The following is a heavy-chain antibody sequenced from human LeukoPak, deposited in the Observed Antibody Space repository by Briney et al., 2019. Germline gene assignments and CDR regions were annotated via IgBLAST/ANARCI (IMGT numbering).Heavy chain of an antibody. D-gene: IGHD3-9*01. V-gene: IGHV3-21*05. CDR2: ISSSISYT. J-gene: IGHJ5*02. CDR3: SQVVGGIRDFDWYNWFDP. Sequence: GGSLRLSCAASGFTFSSYAMSLVRQAPGKGLEWVSYISSSISYTNYADSVKCRFTISRDNAKTSLYLQMNSLRAEDTAVYSFSQVVGGIRDFDWYNWFDPWGQGTLVTVSS. CDR1: GFTFSSYA.